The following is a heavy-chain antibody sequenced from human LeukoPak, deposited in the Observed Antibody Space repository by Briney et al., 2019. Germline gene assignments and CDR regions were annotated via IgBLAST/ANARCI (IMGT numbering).Heavy chain of an antibody. CDR2: ISTDGSNT. D-gene: IGHD1-26*01. J-gene: IGHJ4*02. CDR3: TRAEGGSYDY. CDR1: GFTFSSYW. Sequence: GGSLRLSCEASGFTFSSYWMHWVRQAPGKGLVWVSRISTDGSNTNYADSVKGRFTISRDNAKNTLYLQMNSLRAEDTAVYYCTRAEGGSYDYWGQGTLVTVSS. V-gene: IGHV3-74*01.